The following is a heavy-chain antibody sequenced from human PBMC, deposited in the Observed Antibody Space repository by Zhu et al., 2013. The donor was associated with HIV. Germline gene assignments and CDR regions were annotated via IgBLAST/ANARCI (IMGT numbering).Heavy chain of an antibody. V-gene: IGHV3-53*01. CDR1: GFTVSSNY. CDR3: ARGRGATYYYDSMGY. D-gene: IGHD3-22*01. J-gene: IGHJ4*02. Sequence: EVQLVESGGGLIQPGGSLRLSCAASGFTVSSNYMSWVRQAPGKGLEWVSVIYSGGSTYYADSVKGRFTISRDNSKNTLYLQMNSLRAEDTAVYYCARGRGATYYYDSMGYWGQGTLVTVSS. CDR2: IYSGGST.